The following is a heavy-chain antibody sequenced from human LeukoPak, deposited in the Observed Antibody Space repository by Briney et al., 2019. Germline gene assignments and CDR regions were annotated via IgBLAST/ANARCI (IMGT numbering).Heavy chain of an antibody. CDR1: GFTFSSYA. J-gene: IGHJ5*02. D-gene: IGHD3-10*01. CDR2: ISGSGGST. CDR3: AKDRPTMVRGVPWFDP. Sequence: GGSLRLSCAASGFTFSSYAMSWVRQAPGKGLEWVSAISGSGGSTYYADSVKGWFTISRDNSKNTLYLQMNSLRAEDTAVYYCAKDRPTMVRGVPWFDPWGQGTLVTVSS. V-gene: IGHV3-23*01.